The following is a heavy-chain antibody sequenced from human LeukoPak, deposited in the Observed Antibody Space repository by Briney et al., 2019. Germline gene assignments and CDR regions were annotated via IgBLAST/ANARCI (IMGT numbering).Heavy chain of an antibody. J-gene: IGHJ4*02. Sequence: GGSLRLSCAASGFTFSSYGMHWVRQAPGKGLEWVAVIWYDGSNKYYADSVKGRSTISRDNSKNTLYLQMNSLRAEDTAVYYCARSPIAHIVVVPAAFFDYWGQGTLVTVSS. CDR3: ARSPIAHIVVVPAAFFDY. CDR1: GFTFSSYG. V-gene: IGHV3-33*01. CDR2: IWYDGSNK. D-gene: IGHD2-2*01.